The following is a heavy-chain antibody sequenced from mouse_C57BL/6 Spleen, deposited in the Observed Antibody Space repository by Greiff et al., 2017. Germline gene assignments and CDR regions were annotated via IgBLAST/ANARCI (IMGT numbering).Heavy chain of an antibody. Sequence: VKLMESGAELVKPGASVKISCKASGYAFSSYWMNWVKQRPGKGLEWIGQIYPGDGDTNYNGKFKGKATLTADKSSSTAYMQLSSLTSEDSAVYFCARRNYSNYVNFDYWGQGTTLTVSS. CDR3: ARRNYSNYVNFDY. CDR1: GYAFSSYW. CDR2: IYPGDGDT. J-gene: IGHJ2*01. V-gene: IGHV1-80*01. D-gene: IGHD2-5*01.